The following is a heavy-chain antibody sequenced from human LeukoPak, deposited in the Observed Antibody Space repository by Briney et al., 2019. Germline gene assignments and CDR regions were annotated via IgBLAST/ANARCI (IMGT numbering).Heavy chain of an antibody. CDR3: AREVTNDAFDI. Sequence: GRSLRLSCAASGFSFSSYGMHWVRQAPGKGLEWVAVIWSDGRNKFYADSVKGRFTVSRDNSKNTLFLQMSSLRADDTALYYCAREVTNDAFDIWGQGTMVTVSP. CDR2: IWSDGRNK. V-gene: IGHV3-33*01. J-gene: IGHJ3*02. CDR1: GFSFSSYG. D-gene: IGHD4-17*01.